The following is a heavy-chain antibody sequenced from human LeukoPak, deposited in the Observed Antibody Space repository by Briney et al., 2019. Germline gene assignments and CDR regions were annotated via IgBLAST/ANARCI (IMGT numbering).Heavy chain of an antibody. J-gene: IGHJ5*02. V-gene: IGHV3-11*03. CDR2: ISSGSTYT. CDR3: MLPPWAAGGP. D-gene: IGHD6-13*01. Sequence: GGPLRLSCAASGFTFSDYYMSWIRQAPGKGLEWVSYISSGSTYTRYADSVKGRFTISRDNSKNTLYLQMNSLRPEDTAVYYCMLPPWAAGGPWGQGTLVTVST. CDR1: GFTFSDYY.